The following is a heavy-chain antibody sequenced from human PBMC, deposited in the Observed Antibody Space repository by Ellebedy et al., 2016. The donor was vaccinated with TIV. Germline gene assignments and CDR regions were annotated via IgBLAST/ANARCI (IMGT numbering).Heavy chain of an antibody. CDR3: ARMDHRGSGWYFDY. J-gene: IGHJ4*02. V-gene: IGHV3-7*03. CDR2: IKPDGSEK. D-gene: IGHD6-19*01. CDR1: GLTFSGDW. Sequence: GESLKISXAASGLTFSGDWMSWVRQAPGKGLEWVANIKPDGSEKYYVDSVKGRFTISRDNAKNSLYLQMNSLRAEDTAVYYCARMDHRGSGWYFDYWGQGTLVTVSS.